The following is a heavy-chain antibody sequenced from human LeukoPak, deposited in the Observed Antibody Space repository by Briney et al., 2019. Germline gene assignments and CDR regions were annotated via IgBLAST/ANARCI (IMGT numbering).Heavy chain of an antibody. D-gene: IGHD3-16*02. CDR3: ARMMITFGGVIVIDY. CDR2: INHSGST. Sequence: SETLSLTCAVYGGSFSGYYWSWIRQPPGKRLEWIGEINHSGSTNYNPSLKSRVTISVDTSKNQFSLKLSSVTAADTAVYYCARMMITFGGVIVIDYWGQGTLVTVSS. CDR1: GGSFSGYY. J-gene: IGHJ4*02. V-gene: IGHV4-34*01.